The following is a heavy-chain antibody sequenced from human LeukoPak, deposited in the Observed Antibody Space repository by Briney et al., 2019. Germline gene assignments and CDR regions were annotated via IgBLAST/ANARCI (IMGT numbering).Heavy chain of an antibody. D-gene: IGHD1-1*01. V-gene: IGHV3-66*01. Sequence: PGGSLRLSCAASGFTVSSNYMTWVRQAPGKGLEWVSLIYSGGITYYADSVKGRFTISRDNSKNSLYLQMNRLRAENTAVYYCARDPNWFDICGQGTMVTVSS. J-gene: IGHJ3*02. CDR2: IYSGGIT. CDR1: GFTVSSNY. CDR3: ARDPNWFDI.